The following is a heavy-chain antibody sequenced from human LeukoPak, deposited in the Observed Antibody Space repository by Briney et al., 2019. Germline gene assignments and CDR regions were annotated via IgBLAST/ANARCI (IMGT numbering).Heavy chain of an antibody. V-gene: IGHV1-18*01. CDR1: GYTFSNYG. CDR3: ARIPYCSGGSCYFRPNNWFDP. Sequence: ASVKVSCKASGYTFSNYGISWVRQAPGQGLEWMGWISVDNGNTNYPQKLQGRVTMTTDTSTSTAYMGLRSLRSDDTAVYYCARIPYCSGGSCYFRPNNWFDPWGQGTLVTVSS. J-gene: IGHJ5*02. CDR2: ISVDNGNT. D-gene: IGHD2-15*01.